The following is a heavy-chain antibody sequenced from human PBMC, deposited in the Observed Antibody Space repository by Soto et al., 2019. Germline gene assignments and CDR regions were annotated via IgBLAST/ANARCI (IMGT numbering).Heavy chain of an antibody. CDR2: IYYSGST. V-gene: IGHV4-30-4*01. Sequence: SETLSLTCTVSGDSIRSGNHYWSWIRQPPGKGLEWIGYIYYSGSTYYSPSLKSRVTISVDTSKNQFSLKLNSVTAADTAVYYCARVYILTVYPCMVVWGPGAMVTAFS. CDR1: GDSIRSGNHY. J-gene: IGHJ6*02. CDR3: ARVYILTVYPCMVV. D-gene: IGHD3-9*01.